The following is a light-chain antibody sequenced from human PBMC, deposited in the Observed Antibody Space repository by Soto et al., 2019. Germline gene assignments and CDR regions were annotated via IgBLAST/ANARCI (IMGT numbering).Light chain of an antibody. Sequence: EIVMTQSPATLSVSPGERATRSCRASQSVSSNLAWYQQKSGQAPRLLIYGASTRATGIPARFSGSGSGTEFTLTISSLQSEDFAVYFCQQFNNWPQTFGQGTKVDIK. CDR1: QSVSSN. CDR2: GAS. V-gene: IGKV3-15*01. J-gene: IGKJ1*01. CDR3: QQFNNWPQT.